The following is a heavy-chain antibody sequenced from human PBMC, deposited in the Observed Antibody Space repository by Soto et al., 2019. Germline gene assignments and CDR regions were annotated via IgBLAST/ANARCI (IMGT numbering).Heavy chain of an antibody. CDR3: ASKYCSSTSSCYYYGLDV. V-gene: IGHV1-69*13. Sequence: SVKVSCKASGGTFSSYAISWVRQAPGQGLEWMGGIIPIFGTANYAQKFQGRVTITADESTSTAYMELSSLRSEDTAVYYCASKYCSSTSSCYYYGLDVWGQWT. CDR2: IIPIFGTA. D-gene: IGHD2-2*01. CDR1: GGTFSSYA. J-gene: IGHJ6*02.